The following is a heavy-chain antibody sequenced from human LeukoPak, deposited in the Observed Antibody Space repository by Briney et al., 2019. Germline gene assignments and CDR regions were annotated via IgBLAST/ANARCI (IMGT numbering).Heavy chain of an antibody. D-gene: IGHD2-2*01. CDR1: GGSISSYY. V-gene: IGHV4-59*12. CDR3: ARSGYCSSTSCQIAGWFDP. CDR2: IYYSGST. Sequence: SETLSLTCTVSGGSISSYYWSWIRQPPGKGLEWIGYIYYSGSTNYNPSLKSRVTISVDTSKNQFSLKLSSVTAADTAVYYCARSGYCSSTSCQIAGWFDPWGQGTLVTVSS. J-gene: IGHJ5*02.